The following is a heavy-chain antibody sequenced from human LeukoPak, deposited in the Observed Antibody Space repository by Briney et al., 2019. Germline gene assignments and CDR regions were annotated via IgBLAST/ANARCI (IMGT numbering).Heavy chain of an antibody. CDR3: PRDGRVRGKGFDY. D-gene: IGHD3-10*01. CDR2: INWNGGST. CDR1: AFTSDNYG. V-gene: IGHV3-20*04. Sequence: PGGSLRLSCAASAFTSDNYGMSWVRQAPGKGLEWVSGINWNGGSTGYADSVKGRFTISRDNAKNSLYLQMNSLRADDTALYYCPRDGRVRGKGFDYWGQGTLVAVSS. J-gene: IGHJ4*02.